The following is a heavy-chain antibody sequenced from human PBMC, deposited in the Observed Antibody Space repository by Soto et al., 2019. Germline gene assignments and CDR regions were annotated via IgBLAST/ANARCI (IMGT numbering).Heavy chain of an antibody. D-gene: IGHD1-7*01. V-gene: IGHV3-30*18. CDR1: GFTFSSYG. CDR2: ISYDGSNK. CDR3: AKGEILELRPPFDY. Sequence: QVQLVESGGGVVQPGRSLRLSCAASGFTFSSYGMHWVRQAPGKGLEWVAVISYDGSNKYYADSVKGRFTISRDNSKNTLYLQMNSLRAEDTAVYYCAKGEILELRPPFDYWGQGTLVTVSS. J-gene: IGHJ4*02.